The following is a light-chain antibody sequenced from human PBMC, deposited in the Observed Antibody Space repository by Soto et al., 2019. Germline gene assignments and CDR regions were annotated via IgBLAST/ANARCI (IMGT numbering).Light chain of an antibody. CDR3: QHGGT. V-gene: IGKV3-11*01. J-gene: IGKJ5*01. CDR1: QSVSNY. CDR2: DAS. Sequence: EIVLTQSPATLSLSPGERATVSCRASQSVSNYLGWYQQKPGQAPRLLIYDASNRATGIPARFSGSGSGTDFTITISSLEPEDFAVYYYQHGGTFGQGTRLEIK.